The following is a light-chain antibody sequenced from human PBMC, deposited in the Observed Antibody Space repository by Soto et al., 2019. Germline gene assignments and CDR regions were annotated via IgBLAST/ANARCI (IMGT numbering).Light chain of an antibody. J-gene: IGKJ1*01. Sequence: EIVLTQSPATLSLSPGERATLSCRASQSVSSYLAWYQQKPGQAPRLLIYDASNRATGIPARFSGSGSGTDFTLTISSLTPEDFAVYYCQQRSNWRFGQGTKVEIK. CDR2: DAS. CDR3: QQRSNWR. V-gene: IGKV3-11*01. CDR1: QSVSSY.